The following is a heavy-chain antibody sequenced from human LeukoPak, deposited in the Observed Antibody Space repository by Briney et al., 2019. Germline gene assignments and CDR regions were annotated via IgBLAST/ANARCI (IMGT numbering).Heavy chain of an antibody. CDR1: GGSVSGYH. J-gene: IGHJ4*02. Sequence: KPSETLSLTCTVSGGSVSGYHWSWIRQPPGQGLDCIGHIYFTGSTTYNPSLKSRVTISVDTSQNQFSLSLTSVTSADTAVYYCARVTAAGGGFDHWGQGTLVTVSS. CDR2: IYFTGST. V-gene: IGHV4-59*02. CDR3: ARVTAAGGGFDH. D-gene: IGHD2-15*01.